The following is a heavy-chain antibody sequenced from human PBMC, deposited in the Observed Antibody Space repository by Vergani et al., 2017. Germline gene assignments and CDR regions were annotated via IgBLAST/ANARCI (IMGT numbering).Heavy chain of an antibody. D-gene: IGHD2-2*01. CDR3: ARVGTSSNRDYFDY. CDR1: GYSFINYG. J-gene: IGHJ4*02. Sequence: VQSGDEVKKPGASVKVSCKTSGYSFINYGISWVRQAPGQGLEWMGWINPNSGGTNYAQKFQGRVTMTRDTSISTAYMELSNLRSDDTAVYYCARVGTSSNRDYFDYWGQGTLVTVSS. V-gene: IGHV1-2*02. CDR2: INPNSGGT.